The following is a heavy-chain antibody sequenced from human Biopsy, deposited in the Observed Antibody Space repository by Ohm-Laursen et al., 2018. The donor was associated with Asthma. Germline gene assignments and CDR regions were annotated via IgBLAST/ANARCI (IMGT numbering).Heavy chain of an antibody. D-gene: IGHD6-13*01. CDR3: ARGQKSAGDRWFDP. V-gene: IGHV1-2*06. CDR1: GYTFIGCH. J-gene: IGHJ5*02. CDR2: INPNSGGT. Sequence: SVKVSCKASGYTFIGCHIHWMRQAPGQGLEWMGRINPNSGGTNYAQKFQGRVTMTRDTSISTAYVEVSRLRSDDTAVYCCARGQKSAGDRWFDPWGQGTLVTVSS.